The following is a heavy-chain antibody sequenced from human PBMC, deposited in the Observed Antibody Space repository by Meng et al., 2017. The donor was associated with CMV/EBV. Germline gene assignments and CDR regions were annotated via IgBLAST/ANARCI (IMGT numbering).Heavy chain of an antibody. J-gene: IGHJ5*02. Sequence: GGSLRLSCAASGFTFSSCAMNWVRQAPGKGLEWVSAVTDSGGSTYYADSVKGRFTISRDNSKSTLYLQMNSLRAEDSAVYYCARGAGPNDYGRSWGQGILVTVSS. D-gene: IGHD4-17*01. CDR2: VTDSGGST. CDR1: GFTFSSCA. CDR3: ARGAGPNDYGRS. V-gene: IGHV3-23*01.